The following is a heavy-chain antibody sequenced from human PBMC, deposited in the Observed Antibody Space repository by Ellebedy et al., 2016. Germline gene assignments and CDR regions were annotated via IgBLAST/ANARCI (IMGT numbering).Heavy chain of an antibody. CDR1: GFTFNDYA. Sequence: SLKISCAGSGFTFNDYALHWVRQAPGKGLEWVSGISWDSAVIGYGGSVKGRFTISKDSAKNYLYLQMNSLRPEDTAFYNCAKGTMDYFYHWGQGTLVTVSS. CDR2: ISWDSAVI. CDR3: AKGTMDYFYH. J-gene: IGHJ4*02. D-gene: IGHD4/OR15-4a*01. V-gene: IGHV3-9*01.